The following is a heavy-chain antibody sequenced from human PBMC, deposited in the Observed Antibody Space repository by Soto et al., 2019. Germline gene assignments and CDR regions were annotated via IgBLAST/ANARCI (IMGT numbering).Heavy chain of an antibody. D-gene: IGHD2-15*01. CDR1: GFIFKNYD. CDR3: AKSSGGSSSMGMDY. V-gene: IGHV3-30*09. Sequence: GFLRLSCEVSGFIFKNYDMNWVRQAPGKGLEWVATITYEGRSKYYAESVKGRFAISRDNSKSTLNLQMNTLRVDDSAIYYRAKSSGGSSSMGMDYWGQGTLVTVSS. CDR2: ITYEGRSK. J-gene: IGHJ4*02.